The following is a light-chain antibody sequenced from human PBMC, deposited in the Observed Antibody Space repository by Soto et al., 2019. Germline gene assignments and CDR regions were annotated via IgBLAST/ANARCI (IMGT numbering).Light chain of an antibody. Sequence: EIVVTQSPAILSVSPGERVTLSCRASQNVVTNLAWYQQRLGQAPRLLIYGASARATGVPARFSGSGSGTEVFLTISSLQSEDFAVYYCQHYNNWLGTFGGGTKVEIK. J-gene: IGKJ4*01. CDR2: GAS. V-gene: IGKV3-15*01. CDR1: QNVVTN. CDR3: QHYNNWLGT.